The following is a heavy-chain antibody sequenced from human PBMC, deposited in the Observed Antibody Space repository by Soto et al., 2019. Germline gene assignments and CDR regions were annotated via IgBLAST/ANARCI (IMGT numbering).Heavy chain of an antibody. D-gene: IGHD2-2*01. CDR1: GFTFRSYS. Sequence: HPGGSLRLSCAASGFTFRSYSIHWVRQAPGKGLEWVALMWFDGSKKYYVDSVKGRFAVSRDNSKSTLYLQMNSLRVEDTAVYYCARDRLVPYGYGMDVWGQGTTVTVSS. CDR3: ARDRLVPYGYGMDV. CDR2: MWFDGSKK. V-gene: IGHV3-33*01. J-gene: IGHJ6*02.